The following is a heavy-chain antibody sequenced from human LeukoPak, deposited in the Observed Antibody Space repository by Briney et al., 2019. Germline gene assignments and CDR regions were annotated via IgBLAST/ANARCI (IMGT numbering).Heavy chain of an antibody. J-gene: IGHJ4*02. D-gene: IGHD2-2*01. CDR1: GGSISSYY. V-gene: IGHV4-59*01. CDR3: ALVVPAAMGGY. CDR2: IYYSGST. Sequence: SETLSLTCTVSGGSISSYYWSWIRQPPAKGLEWIGYIYYSGSTNYNPSLKSRVTISVDTSKNQFSLKLSSVTAADTAVYYCALVVPAAMGGYWGQGTLVTVSS.